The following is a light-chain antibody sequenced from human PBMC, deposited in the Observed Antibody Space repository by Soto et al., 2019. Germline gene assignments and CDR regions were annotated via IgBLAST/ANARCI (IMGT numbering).Light chain of an antibody. CDR1: SSDVGGYDY. V-gene: IGLV2-14*01. CDR2: EVN. Sequence: QSALTQPASVSGSPGQAITISCTGTSSDVGGYDYVSWHQQHPGKAPKLMIYEVNARPSGVSNRLSGSKSGNTASLNISGLQAEEEADYRCCSYTSSGAHVFGGGTKLTVL. CDR3: CSYTSSGAHV. J-gene: IGLJ2*01.